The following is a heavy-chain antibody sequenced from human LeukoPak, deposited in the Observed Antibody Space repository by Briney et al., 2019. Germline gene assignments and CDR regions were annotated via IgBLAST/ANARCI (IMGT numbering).Heavy chain of an antibody. V-gene: IGHV3-23*01. CDR3: AKDHSSGWYTNEYFQH. D-gene: IGHD6-19*01. Sequence: GGSLRLSCAASGFTFSSYAMSWVRQAPGKGLEWVSAISGSGGSTYYADPVKGRFTISRDNSKNTLYLQMNSLRAEDTAVYYCAKDHSSGWYTNEYFQHWGQGTLVTVSS. CDR2: ISGSGGST. J-gene: IGHJ1*01. CDR1: GFTFSSYA.